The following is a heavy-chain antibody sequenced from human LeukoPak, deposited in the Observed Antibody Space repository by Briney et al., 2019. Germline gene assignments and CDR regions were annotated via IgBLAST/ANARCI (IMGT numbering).Heavy chain of an antibody. Sequence: SVKASCKASGGTFSSYAISWVRQAPGQGLEWMGGIIPIFGTANYAQKFQGRVTITTDESTSTAYMELSSLRSEDTAVYYCARGGVDTAMLPDYYYYMDVWGKGTTVTVSS. J-gene: IGHJ6*03. CDR3: ARGGVDTAMLPDYYYYMDV. V-gene: IGHV1-69*05. CDR2: IIPIFGTA. D-gene: IGHD5-18*01. CDR1: GGTFSSYA.